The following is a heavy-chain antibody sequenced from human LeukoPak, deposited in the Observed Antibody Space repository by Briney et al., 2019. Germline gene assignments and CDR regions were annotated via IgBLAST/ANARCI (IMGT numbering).Heavy chain of an antibody. CDR3: ARVYYDILTGYYPDY. D-gene: IGHD3-9*01. J-gene: IGHJ4*02. CDR2: IYNSGST. CDR1: GGSISGDSYY. V-gene: IGHV4-39*07. Sequence: RSETLSLTCTGSGGSISGDSYYWGWIRQPPGKGLEWIGNIYNSGSTYYNPSLKSRVTISLDTSKNQFSLKLSSVTAADTAVYYCARVYYDILTGYYPDYWGQGTLVTVSS.